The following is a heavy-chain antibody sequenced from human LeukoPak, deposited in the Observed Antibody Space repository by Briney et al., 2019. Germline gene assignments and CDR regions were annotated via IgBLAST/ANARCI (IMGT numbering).Heavy chain of an antibody. V-gene: IGHV3-7*01. CDR2: LDPSGSQK. D-gene: IGHD1-1*01. CDR1: GFTFNGAW. Sequence: FTSSASGFTFNGAWLNWVRQAPGKGLEWVANLDPSGSQKRYVDSVKGRFTISKDNPGKSLYLEMNSLRAEDTAIYYCAIWTSGNFWGQGTLVTVSS. CDR3: AIWTSGNF. J-gene: IGHJ4*02.